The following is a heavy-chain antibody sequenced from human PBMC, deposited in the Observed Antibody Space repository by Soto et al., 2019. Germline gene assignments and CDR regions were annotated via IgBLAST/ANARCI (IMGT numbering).Heavy chain of an antibody. CDR3: ARRKTTVTTDLFDY. CDR2: IYYSGST. D-gene: IGHD4-17*01. J-gene: IGHJ4*02. V-gene: IGHV4-59*01. CDR1: GGSISSYY. Sequence: SETLSLTCTVSGGSISSYYWSWIRQPPGKGLEWIGYIYYSGSTNYNPSLKSRVTISVDTSKNQFSLKLSSVTAADTAVYYCARRKTTVTTDLFDYWGQGTLVTVSS.